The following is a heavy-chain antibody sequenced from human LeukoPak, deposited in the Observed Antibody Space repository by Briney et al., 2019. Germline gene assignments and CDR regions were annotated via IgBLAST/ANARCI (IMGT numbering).Heavy chain of an antibody. CDR3: ARGDIVATHFDY. D-gene: IGHD5-12*01. CDR1: DGSVSSGSYY. Sequence: ASETLSPTCTVSDGSVSSGSYYWSWIRQPPGKGLEWIGYIYYSGSTNYNPSLKSRVTISVDTSKNQFSLKLSSVTAADTAVYYCARGDIVATHFDYWGQGTLVTVSS. V-gene: IGHV4-61*01. J-gene: IGHJ4*02. CDR2: IYYSGST.